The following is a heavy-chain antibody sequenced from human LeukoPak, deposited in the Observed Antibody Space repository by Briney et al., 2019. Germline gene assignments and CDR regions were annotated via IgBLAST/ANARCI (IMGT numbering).Heavy chain of an antibody. Sequence: SETLSLTCTVSGGSISSYHWSWIRQPLGKGLEWIGYIYHSGSTYYNPSLKSRVTTSVDRSKNQFSLKLSSVTAADTAVYYCARGGQLGGWFDPWGQGTLVTVSS. CDR1: GGSISSYH. J-gene: IGHJ5*02. D-gene: IGHD6-6*01. CDR3: ARGGQLGGWFDP. CDR2: IYHSGST. V-gene: IGHV4-59*12.